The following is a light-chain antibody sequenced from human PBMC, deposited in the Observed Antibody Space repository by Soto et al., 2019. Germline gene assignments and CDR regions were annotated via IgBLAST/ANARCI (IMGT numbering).Light chain of an antibody. CDR2: EVS. J-gene: IGLJ1*01. V-gene: IGLV2-8*01. Sequence: QSALTQPPSASGSPGQSVTISCTGTSSDVGGYNYVSWYQQHPGKAPKVMIYEVSKRPSGVPDRFSGSKSGNTASLTVSGLQAEDEADYYCSSYAGRNNYVFGTGTKLTVL. CDR3: SSYAGRNNYV. CDR1: SSDVGGYNY.